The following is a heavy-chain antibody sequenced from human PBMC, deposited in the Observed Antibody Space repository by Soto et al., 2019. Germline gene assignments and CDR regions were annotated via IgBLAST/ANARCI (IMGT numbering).Heavy chain of an antibody. CDR3: AIDYGDRSEYFKH. V-gene: IGHV1-18*04. Sequence: QVPLVHSGPDLKRPGAPMKVSCKASGYTFTSYGISWVRQAPGQGLEWMAWISPLKGRTQYSQKAQGRVTLSTDTSSNTAYMEMTTLRSDDTAVYYCAIDYGDRSEYFKHWGQGTLVTVS. J-gene: IGHJ1*01. D-gene: IGHD4-17*01. CDR2: ISPLKGRT. CDR1: GYTFTSYG.